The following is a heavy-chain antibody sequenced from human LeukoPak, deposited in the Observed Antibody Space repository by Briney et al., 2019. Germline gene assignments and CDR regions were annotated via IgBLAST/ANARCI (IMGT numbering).Heavy chain of an antibody. Sequence: SETLSLTCTVSGGSVSSGSYYWSWIRQPPGKGLEWIGYIYYSGSTNYKPSLKSRVTISVDTSKNQFSLKLSSVTAADTAVYYCARAWGTADNAFDIWGQGTMVTVSS. D-gene: IGHD3-16*01. CDR3: ARAWGTADNAFDI. CDR2: IYYSGST. CDR1: GGSVSSGSYY. V-gene: IGHV4-61*01. J-gene: IGHJ3*02.